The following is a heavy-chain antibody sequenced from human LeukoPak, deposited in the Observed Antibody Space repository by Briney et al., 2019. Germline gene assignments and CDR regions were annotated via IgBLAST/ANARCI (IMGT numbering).Heavy chain of an antibody. D-gene: IGHD1-7*01. J-gene: IGHJ4*02. CDR2: INPNSGGT. CDR3: ARRNFDYFDS. Sequence: ASVKVSCTASGYTFAGNYIHWVRQAPGQGLEWMGWINPNSGGTKYDQKFQGRVTMTRDTSISTAYMEMSRLRSDDTAVYYCARRNFDYFDSWGQGTLVTVSS. V-gene: IGHV1-2*02. CDR1: GYTFAGNY.